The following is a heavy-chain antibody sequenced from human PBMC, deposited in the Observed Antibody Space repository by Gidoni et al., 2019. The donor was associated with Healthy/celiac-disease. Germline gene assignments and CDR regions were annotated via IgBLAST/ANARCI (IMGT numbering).Heavy chain of an antibody. J-gene: IGHJ6*02. Sequence: QLQLQESGPGLVKPSETLSLTCTVSGGSISSSSYYWGWIRQPPGKGLEWIGSIYYSWSTYYNPSLKSRVTISVDTSKNQFSLKLSSVTAADTAVYYCARDNGIVVVPAAMPYYYYGMDVWGQGTTVTVSS. D-gene: IGHD2-2*01. CDR2: IYYSWST. V-gene: IGHV4-39*07. CDR1: GGSISSSSYY. CDR3: ARDNGIVVVPAAMPYYYYGMDV.